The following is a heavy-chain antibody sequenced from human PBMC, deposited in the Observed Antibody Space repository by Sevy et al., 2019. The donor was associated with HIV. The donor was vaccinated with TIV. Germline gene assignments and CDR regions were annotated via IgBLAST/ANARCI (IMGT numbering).Heavy chain of an antibody. D-gene: IGHD3-10*01. CDR2: IYHSGNT. J-gene: IGHJ4*02. CDR3: ARVLYDSGSYYPMYLDY. V-gene: IGHV4-38-2*01. CDR1: AHSISSDYY. Sequence: SETLSLTCAVSAHSISSDYYWGWIRQPPGKGLEWIANIYHSGNTAYNPSLKTRVTISVDTSKNQFSRKVNSVTAADSAVYYCARVLYDSGSYYPMYLDYWGQGILVTVSS.